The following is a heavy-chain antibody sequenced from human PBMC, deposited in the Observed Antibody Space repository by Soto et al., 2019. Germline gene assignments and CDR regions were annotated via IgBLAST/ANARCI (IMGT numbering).Heavy chain of an antibody. J-gene: IGHJ6*03. CDR3: ARDSTAYYYMDV. D-gene: IGHD2-2*01. CDR1: GFSVNNNY. CDR2: IYSGGST. Sequence: EVQLVQSGGGVVQPGGSLRLSCAASGFSVNNNYMGWVRQAPGKGLEWVSAIYSGGSTYYEDSVKGRFTISRDNSKNTLYRQMTSLRAEDTAVYYCARDSTAYYYMDVWGKGTTVTVSS. V-gene: IGHV3-66*01.